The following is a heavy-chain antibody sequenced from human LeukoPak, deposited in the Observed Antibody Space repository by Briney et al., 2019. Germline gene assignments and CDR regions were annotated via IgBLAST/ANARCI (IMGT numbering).Heavy chain of an antibody. CDR2: INHSGST. CDR1: GFTVRNYY. CDR3: ARGAAAGTGDY. Sequence: GSLRLSCAASGFTVRNYYMAWVRQAPGKGLEWIGEINHSGSTNYNPSLKSRVTISVDTSKNQFSLKLSSVTAADTAVYYCARGAAAGTGDYWGQGTLVTVSS. J-gene: IGHJ4*02. D-gene: IGHD6-13*01. V-gene: IGHV4-34*01.